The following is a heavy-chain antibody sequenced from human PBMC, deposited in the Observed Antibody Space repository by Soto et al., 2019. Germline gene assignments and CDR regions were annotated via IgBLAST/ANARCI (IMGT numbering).Heavy chain of an antibody. V-gene: IGHV1-24*01. D-gene: IGHD3-16*02. CDR2: FDAEAGAA. CDR3: ATDLFPDYADAWVTFRPADY. Sequence: QVELVQSGAEVKKPGASVKVSCKVSGYTLTELSMHWVRQAPGKGLEWMGVFDAEAGAASYAQNFQGRVTMTADTSTDTAYMEVTSLRSEDTAVYYCATDLFPDYADAWVTFRPADYWGQGTQVTVSS. CDR1: GYTLTELS. J-gene: IGHJ4*02.